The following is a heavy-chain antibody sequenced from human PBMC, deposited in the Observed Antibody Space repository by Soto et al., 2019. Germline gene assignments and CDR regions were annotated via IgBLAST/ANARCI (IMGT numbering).Heavy chain of an antibody. CDR3: PNPLKQTTIFGVVTPYYYYGMDV. J-gene: IGHJ6*02. CDR2: IIPIFGTA. V-gene: IGHV1-69*13. Sequence: SVKVSCKASGGTFSSCAISWVRQAPGQGLEWMGGIIPIFGTANYAQKFQGRVTITADESTSTAYMELSSLRSEDTAVYYCPNPLKQTTIFGVVTPYYYYGMDVWGQGTTVTVSS. D-gene: IGHD3-3*01. CDR1: GGTFSSCA.